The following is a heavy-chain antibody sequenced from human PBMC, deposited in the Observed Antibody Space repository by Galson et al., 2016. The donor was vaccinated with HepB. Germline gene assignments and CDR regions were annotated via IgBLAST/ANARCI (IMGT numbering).Heavy chain of an antibody. Sequence: SLRLSCAASGFTVSRNYMTWARQAPGKRLEWVSVIYSADTGGTTYYADSVKGRFTISRHNSKNTLYLQMNSLGHEDTAVYYCARAYDFWSGRYYYAMDVWGQGTTVTVS. CDR3: ARAYDFWSGRYYYAMDV. CDR2: IYSADTGGTT. V-gene: IGHV3-53*04. D-gene: IGHD3-3*01. J-gene: IGHJ6*02. CDR1: GFTVSRNY.